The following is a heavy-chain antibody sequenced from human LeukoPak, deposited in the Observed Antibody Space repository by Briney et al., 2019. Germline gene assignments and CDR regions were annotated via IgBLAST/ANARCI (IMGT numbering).Heavy chain of an antibody. CDR1: GFTLSNYG. V-gene: IGHV3-74*01. D-gene: IGHD4-17*01. CDR2: INSDGSST. J-gene: IGHJ4*02. CDR3: GRAGGSGDYRVDC. Sequence: GGSLRLSCVASGFTLSNYGMHWVRQAPGKGLVWVSRINSDGSSTGYADFVTGRFTISRDNAKNTLYLQMNSLRAEDTAVYYCGRAGGSGDYRVDCWGQGTLVTVSP.